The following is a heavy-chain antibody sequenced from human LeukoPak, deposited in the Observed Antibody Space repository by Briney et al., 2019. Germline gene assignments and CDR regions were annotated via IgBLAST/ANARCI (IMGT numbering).Heavy chain of an antibody. CDR3: ARDGADYYDSSGYAFDI. CDR1: GGSISSYY. CDR2: IYYSGST. Sequence: SETLSLTCTVSGGSISSYYWSWIRQPPGKGLEWIGYIYYSGSTNYNPSLKSRVTISVDTSKNQFSLKLSSVTAADTAVYYCARDGADYYDSSGYAFDIWGQGTMVTVSS. D-gene: IGHD3-22*01. V-gene: IGHV4-59*01. J-gene: IGHJ3*02.